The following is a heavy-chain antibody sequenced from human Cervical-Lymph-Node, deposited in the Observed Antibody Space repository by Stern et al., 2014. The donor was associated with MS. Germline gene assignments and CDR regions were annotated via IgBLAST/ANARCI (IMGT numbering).Heavy chain of an antibody. Sequence: VQLVESGAEVKKPGASVKVSCKASGVTFASYPIHWLRQAPGQGPVWMGIVNPTDGRTTYAQTFQGRVTMTRDTSTRTVYMELSSLRAEDTAMYFCANPLPYANWGQGTRVTVSS. J-gene: IGHJ1*01. CDR2: VNPTDGRT. D-gene: IGHD4-17*01. CDR3: ANPLPYAN. CDR1: GVTFASYP. V-gene: IGHV1-46*03.